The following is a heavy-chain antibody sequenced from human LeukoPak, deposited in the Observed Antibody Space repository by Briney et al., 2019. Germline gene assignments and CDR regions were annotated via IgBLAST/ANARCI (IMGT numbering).Heavy chain of an antibody. CDR1: GGSVTTTSFY. Sequence: SETLALTCTVSGGSVTTTSFYWGWVRQPPGEAPEWIGSIFHTGSTYYNPSLKSRVTLSVDTSKNQFSLNLSSVTAADTAVYFCARQDMYYDGTGYYFGAFDIWGPGTMVTVSS. CDR2: IFHTGST. V-gene: IGHV4-39*01. D-gene: IGHD3-22*01. CDR3: ARQDMYYDGTGYYFGAFDI. J-gene: IGHJ3*02.